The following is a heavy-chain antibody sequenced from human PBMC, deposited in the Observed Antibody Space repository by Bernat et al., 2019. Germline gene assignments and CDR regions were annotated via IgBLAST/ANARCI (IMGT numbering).Heavy chain of an antibody. CDR3: AREAGLSGHDSYDFDY. Sequence: EVYLVESGGGLVQPGGSLRLSCAASGFTFSSYWMHWVRQAPGKGLVWVSRVNRDVVTTSYADSVKGRFTISRDNAKNMLYLQMNSLRAEDTAVYYCAREAGLSGHDSYDFDYWGQGILVTVSS. CDR1: GFTFSSYW. J-gene: IGHJ4*02. D-gene: IGHD5-12*01. V-gene: IGHV3-74*01. CDR2: VNRDVVTT.